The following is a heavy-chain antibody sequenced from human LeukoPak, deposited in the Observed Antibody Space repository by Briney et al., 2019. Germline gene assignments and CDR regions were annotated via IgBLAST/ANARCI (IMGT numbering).Heavy chain of an antibody. V-gene: IGHV4-39*01. CDR1: GGSISSSSYY. CDR2: IYYSGST. Sequence: SETLSLTCTVSGGSISSSSYYWGWIRQPPGKGLEWIGSIYYSGSTYYNPSLKSRVTISVDTSKNQFSLKLSSVTAADTAVYYCARQISLVPFDYWGQGTLVTVSS. D-gene: IGHD6-6*01. CDR3: ARQISLVPFDY. J-gene: IGHJ4*02.